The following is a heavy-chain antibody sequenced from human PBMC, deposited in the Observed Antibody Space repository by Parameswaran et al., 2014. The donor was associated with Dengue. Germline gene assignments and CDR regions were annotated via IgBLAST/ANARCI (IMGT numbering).Heavy chain of an antibody. Sequence: RWIRQPPGKGLEWVGRIKSKTDGGTADYAAPVQGRFTMSRDDSKDTLYLQMNSLRTEDTAVYYCATALPNGDYQPRDHWGQGTLVTVSS. D-gene: IGHD4-17*01. CDR3: ATALPNGDYQPRDH. J-gene: IGHJ4*02. V-gene: IGHV3-15*01. CDR2: IKSKTDGGTA.